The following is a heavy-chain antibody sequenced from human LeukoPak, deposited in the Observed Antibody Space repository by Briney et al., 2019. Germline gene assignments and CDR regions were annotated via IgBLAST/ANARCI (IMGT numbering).Heavy chain of an antibody. CDR1: GLIFSSYW. J-gene: IGHJ4*02. Sequence: GGSLRLSCAASGLIFSSYWMHWVRQVPGKGLEWVSGITGSNSRSTYYADSVKGRFTISRDNSKNTLYLQMNSLRAEDTAAYYCAKDLAYYDYVWGSYPADYWGQGTLVTVSS. V-gene: IGHV3-NL1*01. CDR3: AKDLAYYDYVWGSYPADY. CDR2: ITGSNSRST. D-gene: IGHD3-16*02.